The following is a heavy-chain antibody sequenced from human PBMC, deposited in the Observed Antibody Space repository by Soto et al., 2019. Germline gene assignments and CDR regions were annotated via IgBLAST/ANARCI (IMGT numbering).Heavy chain of an antibody. D-gene: IGHD3-22*01. CDR2: ISSSSSTI. CDR3: ARGADYDSSGIRLNWFDP. V-gene: IGHV3-48*02. J-gene: IGHJ5*02. Sequence: EVQLVESGGGLVQPGGSLRLSCAASGFTFSSYSMNWVRQAPGKGLEWVSYISSSSSTIYYADSVKGRFTISRDKAKNSLSLQMNSLRDEDTAVYYCARGADYDSSGIRLNWFDPWGQGTLVTVSS. CDR1: GFTFSSYS.